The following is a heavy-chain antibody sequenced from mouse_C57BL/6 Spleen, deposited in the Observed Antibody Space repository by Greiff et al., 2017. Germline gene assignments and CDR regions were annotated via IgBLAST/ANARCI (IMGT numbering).Heavy chain of an antibody. J-gene: IGHJ3*01. Sequence: QVQLQQPGAELVKPGASVKLSCKASGYTFTSYWMQWVKQRPGQGLEWIGEIYPSDSYTNYNQKFKGKATLTVDISSSTAYMQLSSLTSEDSAVYYCARGGGRGFAYWGQGTMVTVSA. V-gene: IGHV1-50*01. CDR2: IYPSDSYT. D-gene: IGHD1-1*02. CDR3: ARGGGRGFAY. CDR1: GYTFTSYW.